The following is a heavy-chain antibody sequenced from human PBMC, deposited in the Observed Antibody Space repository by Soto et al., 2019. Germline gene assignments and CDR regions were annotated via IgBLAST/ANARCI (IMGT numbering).Heavy chain of an antibody. CDR2: ISGGGGST. J-gene: IGHJ5*02. D-gene: IGHD3-3*01. V-gene: IGHV3-23*01. CDR1: GFTFSSYA. Sequence: GGSLRLSCAASGFTFSSYAMSWVRRAPGKGLEWVSLISGGGGSTYYADSVKGRFTIFRENSNNTLFLQMNSLRADDTAVYYCAKREGTISTVPAPLNWLDPRGQGTLGTVSS. CDR3: AKREGTISTVPAPLNWLDP.